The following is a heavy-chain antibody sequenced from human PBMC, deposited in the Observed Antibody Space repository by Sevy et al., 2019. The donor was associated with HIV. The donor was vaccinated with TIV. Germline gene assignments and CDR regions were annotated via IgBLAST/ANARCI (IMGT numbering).Heavy chain of an antibody. CDR2: ISGSGDDT. CDR3: AKPPYSSSSFDY. V-gene: IGHV3-23*01. CDR1: GFTFSTYT. Sequence: GGSLRLSCAASGFTFSTYTMSWVRQAPGKGLEWVSAISGSGDDTYYAGSVKGRFTISRDNSKNTLYLQMNSLGAEDTAVYYCAKPPYSSSSFDYWGQGTLVTVSS. J-gene: IGHJ4*02. D-gene: IGHD6-6*01.